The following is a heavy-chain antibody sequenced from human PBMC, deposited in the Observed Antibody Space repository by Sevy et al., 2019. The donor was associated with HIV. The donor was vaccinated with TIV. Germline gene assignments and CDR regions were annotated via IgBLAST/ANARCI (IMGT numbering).Heavy chain of an antibody. Sequence: GGSLRLSCTASGYTFPDYALSWVRQAPGSGLEWLGFIRSRKYNGTTSYAASVRGRFTISRDDSKSVAYLQMNSLKTSDTGIYFCTRSTTTVYCGRGIQVTVSS. V-gene: IGHV3-49*04. D-gene: IGHD1-1*01. CDR3: TRSTTTVY. CDR1: GYTFPDYA. J-gene: IGHJ4*02. CDR2: IRSRKYNGTT.